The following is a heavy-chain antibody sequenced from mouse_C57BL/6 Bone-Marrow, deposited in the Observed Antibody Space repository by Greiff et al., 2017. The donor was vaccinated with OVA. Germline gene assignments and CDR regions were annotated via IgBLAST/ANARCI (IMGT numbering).Heavy chain of an antibody. D-gene: IGHD2-3*01. CDR3: TRRRDGP. CDR1: GYTFTDYE. V-gene: IGHV1-15*01. CDR2: IDPETGGT. Sequence: VQVVESGAELVRPGASVTLSCKASGYTFTDYEMHWVKQTPVHGLEWIGAIDPETGGTAYNQKFKGKAILTADKSSSTAYMELRSLTSEDSTVYYCTRRRDGPWGQGTSVTVSS. J-gene: IGHJ4*01.